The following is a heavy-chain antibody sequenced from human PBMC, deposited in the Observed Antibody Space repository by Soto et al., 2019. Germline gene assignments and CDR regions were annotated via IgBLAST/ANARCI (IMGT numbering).Heavy chain of an antibody. Sequence: GAALKLSWLPSGYICLILTMHCLRQSPGRGLEYVSSISGNGGATHHADSVRGRFTISRDNSKRSLFLQTSSLRPEDTAFYYCVKGYGRNWNYVFDLWRQGTLVSVSS. D-gene: IGHD1-7*01. CDR1: GYICLILT. V-gene: IGHV3-64D*08. CDR2: ISGNGGAT. J-gene: IGHJ5*02. CDR3: VKGYGRNWNYVFDL.